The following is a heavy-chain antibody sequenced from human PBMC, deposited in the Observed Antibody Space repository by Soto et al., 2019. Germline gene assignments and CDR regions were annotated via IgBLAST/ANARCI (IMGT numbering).Heavy chain of an antibody. D-gene: IGHD1-26*01. V-gene: IGHV4-59*08. Sequence: QVQLQESGPGLVKPSETLSLTCTVSGGSISSYYWSWIRQPPGKGLEWMGYIYYSGRTNYNPSLKSRGTIPVDTANNQFSLKLSSVPAADTAVYYCARRWGAAVDYWGQGTLVTVSS. CDR1: GGSISSYY. CDR2: IYYSGRT. J-gene: IGHJ4*02. CDR3: ARRWGAAVDY.